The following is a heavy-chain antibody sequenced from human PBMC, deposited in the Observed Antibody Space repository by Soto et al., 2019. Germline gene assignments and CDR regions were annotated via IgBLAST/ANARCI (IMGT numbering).Heavy chain of an antibody. D-gene: IGHD6-19*01. CDR1: GFTFSSYG. V-gene: IGHV3-30*18. J-gene: IGHJ4*02. CDR3: AKDGYLAVAGEFDY. CDR2: ISYDGSNK. Sequence: QVQLVESGGGVVQPGRSLRLSCAASGFTFSSYGMHWVRQAPGKGLEWVAVISYDGSNKYYADSVKGRFTISRDNSKNTLYLQMNSLRAEDTAVYYCAKDGYLAVAGEFDYWGQGTLVTVSS.